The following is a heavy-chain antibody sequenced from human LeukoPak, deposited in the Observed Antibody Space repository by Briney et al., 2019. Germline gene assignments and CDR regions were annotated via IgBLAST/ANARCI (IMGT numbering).Heavy chain of an antibody. CDR2: IYYSGST. CDR1: GGSISSYY. V-gene: IGHV4-59*01. J-gene: IGHJ5*02. Sequence: SETLSLTCTVSGGSISSYYWSWIRQPPGKGLEWIGYIYYSGSTNYNPSLKSRVTISVDTSKNQFSLKLSSVTAADTAVYYCARATPWWFDPWGQGTLVTVSS. CDR3: ARATPWWFDP.